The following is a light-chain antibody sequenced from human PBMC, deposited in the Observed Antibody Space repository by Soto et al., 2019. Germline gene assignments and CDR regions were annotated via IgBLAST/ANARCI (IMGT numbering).Light chain of an antibody. CDR1: QRVSSN. J-gene: IGKJ2*01. CDR2: GAS. Sequence: EIVMTQSPVTLSVSPGERATLSCRSSQRVSSNVAWYQQKPGQATRLLIYGASTRATGIPARFSGSGSETEFTLTISSLQSEDFAVYYCQQYNNWPPYTFGQGTKVDI. CDR3: QQYNNWPPYT. V-gene: IGKV3-15*01.